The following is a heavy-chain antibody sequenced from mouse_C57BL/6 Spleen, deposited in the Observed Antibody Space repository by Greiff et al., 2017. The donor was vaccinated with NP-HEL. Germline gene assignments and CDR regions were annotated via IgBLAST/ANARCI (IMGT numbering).Heavy chain of an antibody. CDR1: GFTFSSYG. Sequence: DVKLVESGGDLVKPGGSLKLSCAASGFTFSSYGMSWVRQTPDKRLEWVATISSGGSYTYYPDSVKGRFTISRDNAKNTLYLQMSMLKSEDTAMYYCARHTAQATDFAYWGQGTLVTVSA. CDR2: ISSGGSYT. CDR3: ARHTAQATDFAY. D-gene: IGHD3-2*02. V-gene: IGHV5-6*02. J-gene: IGHJ3*01.